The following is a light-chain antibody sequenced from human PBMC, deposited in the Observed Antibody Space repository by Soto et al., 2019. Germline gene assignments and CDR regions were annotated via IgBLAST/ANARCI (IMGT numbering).Light chain of an antibody. CDR2: EVN. V-gene: IGLV2-14*01. CDR1: SSDIGNYNY. J-gene: IGLJ2*01. Sequence: QSALTQPASVSGSPGQSITISCTGTSSDIGNYNYVSWYQQHPDKAPKLMIFEVNTRPSGVSNRFSGSKSGNTASLTISGLRAEDEAAYYCSSYTSSSTLVVFGGGTKVTVL. CDR3: SSYTSSSTLVV.